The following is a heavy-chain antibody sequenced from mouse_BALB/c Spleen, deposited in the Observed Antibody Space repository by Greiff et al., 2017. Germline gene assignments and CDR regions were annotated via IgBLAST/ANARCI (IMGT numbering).Heavy chain of an antibody. V-gene: IGHV1-5*01. Sequence: EVQLVESGTVLARPGASVKMSCKASGYTFTSYWMHWVKQRPGQGLEWIGAIYPGNSDTSYNQKFKGKAKLTAVTSTSTAYMELSSLTNEDSAVYYCTRPSYYDYDSDYWGQGTSVTVSS. CDR1: GYTFTSYW. CDR2: IYPGNSDT. J-gene: IGHJ4*01. D-gene: IGHD2-4*01. CDR3: TRPSYYDYDSDY.